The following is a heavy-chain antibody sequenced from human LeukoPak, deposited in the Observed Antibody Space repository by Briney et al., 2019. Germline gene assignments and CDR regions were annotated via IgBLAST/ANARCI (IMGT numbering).Heavy chain of an antibody. J-gene: IGHJ4*02. Sequence: GGSLRLSCAASGFTFSSYGMHWVRQAPGKGLEWVAVIWYDGSNKYYADSVKGRFTISRDNSKNTLYLQMNSLRAEDTAVYYCAKAGCSSTTCYPPKNFDYWGQGTLVTVSS. CDR2: IWYDGSNK. CDR1: GFTFSSYG. CDR3: AKAGCSSTTCYPPKNFDY. D-gene: IGHD2-2*01. V-gene: IGHV3-33*06.